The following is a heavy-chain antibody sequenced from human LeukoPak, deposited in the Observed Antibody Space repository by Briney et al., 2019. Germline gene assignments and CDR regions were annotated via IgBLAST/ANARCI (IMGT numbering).Heavy chain of an antibody. J-gene: IGHJ4*02. Sequence: PGGSLRLSCAASGFTFSTYDMNWVRLAPGRGLEWVSYISTSSSYIYYADSVKGRFTISRDNAKNSLYLQMNSLRAEDTAVYYCAGRNYDSSGYYLSYWGQGTLVTVSS. V-gene: IGHV3-21*01. D-gene: IGHD3-22*01. CDR1: GFTFSTYD. CDR3: AGRNYDSSGYYLSY. CDR2: ISTSSSYI.